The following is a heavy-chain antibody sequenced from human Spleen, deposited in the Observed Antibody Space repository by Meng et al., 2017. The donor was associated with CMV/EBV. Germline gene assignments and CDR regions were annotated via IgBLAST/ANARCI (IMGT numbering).Heavy chain of an antibody. J-gene: IGHJ4*02. V-gene: IGHV4-39*07. D-gene: IGHD6-13*01. CDR1: GGSISSSSYY. CDR3: ARVTRKYSSSYFEY. Sequence: SETLSLTCTVSGGSISSSSYYWGWIRQPPGKGLEWIGSIDYSGRTYYNPSLKSRVTISVDTSKNQFSLKLSSVTAADTAVYYCARVTRKYSSSYFEYWGQGTLVTVSS. CDR2: IDYSGRT.